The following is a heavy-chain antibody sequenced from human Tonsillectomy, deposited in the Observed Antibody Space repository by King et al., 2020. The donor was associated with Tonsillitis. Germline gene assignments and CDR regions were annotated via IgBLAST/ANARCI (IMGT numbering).Heavy chain of an antibody. CDR1: GFTFSSYW. CDR2: INSDGSST. CDR3: ARFYAPDAFDI. J-gene: IGHJ3*02. Sequence: VQLVESGGGLVQPGGSLRLSCAASGFTFSSYWMHWVRQAPGKGLVGVSRINSDGSSTSYADSVKGRFTISRDNANNTLYLQINSLRADDTAVYYCARFYAPDAFDIWGQGTVVTVSS. V-gene: IGHV3-74*01. D-gene: IGHD2/OR15-2a*01.